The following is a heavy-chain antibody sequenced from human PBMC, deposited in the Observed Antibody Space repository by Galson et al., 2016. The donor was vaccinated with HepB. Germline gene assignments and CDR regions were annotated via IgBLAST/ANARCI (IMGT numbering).Heavy chain of an antibody. V-gene: IGHV3-30-3*01. CDR1: GFTFTSYT. J-gene: IGHJ4*02. Sequence: SLRLSCAASGFTFTSYTMHWVRQAPGKGLEWMAVVSFDGFNKYYTDSVKGRFTISRDNSNNTLQLQLDSLRTEDTAVYYCVRDSWGKYYDTNGRLYWGRGTLVTVSS. D-gene: IGHD2-8*01. CDR2: VSFDGFNK. CDR3: VRDSWGKYYDTNGRLY.